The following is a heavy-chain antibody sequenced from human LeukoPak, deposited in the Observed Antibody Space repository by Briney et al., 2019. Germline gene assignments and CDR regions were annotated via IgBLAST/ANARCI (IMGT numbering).Heavy chain of an antibody. CDR1: GYTFTGYY. J-gene: IGHJ3*02. V-gene: IGHV1-46*01. CDR3: ARALPPNDAFDI. Sequence: ASVKVSCKASGYTFTGYYMHWVRQAPGQGLEWMGIINPSGGSTSYAQKFQGRVTMTRDTSTSTVYMELSSLRSEDTAVYYCARALPPNDAFDIWGQGTMVTVSS. CDR2: INPSGGST.